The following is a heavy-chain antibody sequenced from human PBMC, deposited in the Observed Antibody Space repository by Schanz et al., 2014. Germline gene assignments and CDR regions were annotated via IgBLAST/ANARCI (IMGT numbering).Heavy chain of an antibody. CDR3: ARDQSPYTNSSDVRYFDY. J-gene: IGHJ4*02. D-gene: IGHD6-6*01. CDR2: ISAYNGNT. CDR1: GYTFTNFF. V-gene: IGHV1-18*04. Sequence: QVHLVQSGAEVHKPGASLKISCKASGYTFTNFFLHWVRQAPGQGLEWMGWISAYNGNTNYAQKLQGRVTMTTATSTSTAYMELRSLRSDDTAVYYCARDQSPYTNSSDVRYFDYWGQGSLVTVSS.